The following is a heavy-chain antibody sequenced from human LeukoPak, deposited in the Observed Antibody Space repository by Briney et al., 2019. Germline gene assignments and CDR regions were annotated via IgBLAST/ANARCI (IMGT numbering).Heavy chain of an antibody. V-gene: IGHV3-21*01. CDR2: ISSSSSYI. CDR1: GFTFSSYS. J-gene: IGHJ3*02. CDR3: AREWWATVTTPAAFDI. Sequence: GGSLRLSCAASGFTFSSYSMNWVRQAPGKGLEWVSSISSSSSYIYYADSVKGRFTISRDNAENSLYLQMNSLRAEDTAVYYCAREWWATVTTPAAFDIWGQGTMVTVSS. D-gene: IGHD4-17*01.